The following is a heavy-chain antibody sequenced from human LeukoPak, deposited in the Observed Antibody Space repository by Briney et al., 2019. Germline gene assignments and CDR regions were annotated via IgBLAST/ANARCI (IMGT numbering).Heavy chain of an antibody. CDR3: ASRNSSGFDY. V-gene: IGHV4-34*01. D-gene: IGHD6-19*01. CDR1: GGSFSGYY. J-gene: IGHJ4*02. CDR2: INHSGST. Sequence: PSETLSLTCAVYGGSFSGYYWGWIRQPPGKGLEWIGEINHSGSTNYNPSLKSRVAISVETSKHQCSLKLSSVTAADTAVYYCASRNSSGFDYWGQGTLVTVSS.